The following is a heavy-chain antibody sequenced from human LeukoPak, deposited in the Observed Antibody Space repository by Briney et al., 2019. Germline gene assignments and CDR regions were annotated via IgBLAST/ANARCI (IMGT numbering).Heavy chain of an antibody. V-gene: IGHV3-23*01. CDR2: ISNSGGST. CDR1: GFTFRSYA. D-gene: IGHD2-2*01. Sequence: GGSLRLSCAASGFTFRSYAMSWVRQAPGKGLEWVSAISNSGGSTYYADSVKGRFTISRDNAKNSLYLQMNSLRAEDTAVYYCALLPAAHVDYWGQGTLVAVSS. CDR3: ALLPAAHVDY. J-gene: IGHJ4*02.